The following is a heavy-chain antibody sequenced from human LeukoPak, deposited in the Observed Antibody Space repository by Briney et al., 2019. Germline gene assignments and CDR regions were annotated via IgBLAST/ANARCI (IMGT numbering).Heavy chain of an antibody. CDR2: IYTSGST. D-gene: IGHD3-22*01. CDR1: GGSISSYY. J-gene: IGHJ6*03. Sequence: PSETLSLTCTVSGGSISSYYWSWIRQPAGKGLEWIGRIYTSGSTNYNPSVKSRVTMSVDTSKNQFSLKLSSVTAADTAVYYCARAKGGETYYYDSSGYRRYYYYMDVWGKGTTVTISS. CDR3: ARAKGGETYYYDSSGYRRYYYYMDV. V-gene: IGHV4-4*07.